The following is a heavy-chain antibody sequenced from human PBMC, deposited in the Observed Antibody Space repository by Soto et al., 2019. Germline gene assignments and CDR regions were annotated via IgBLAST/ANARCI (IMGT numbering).Heavy chain of an antibody. D-gene: IGHD3-10*01. CDR1: GGSVSSNSAG. J-gene: IGHJ6*02. CDR2: TYYTSKWNN. V-gene: IGHV6-1*01. Sequence: SQTLSLTCVICGGSVSSNSAGWNWSRQSPSRGPEWLGRTYYTSKWNNDYALSVKSRITIHRDTSNNQFSLHLYSVTPEDTAVYYCTGITWFRGMDVWGQGTPV. CDR3: TGITWFRGMDV.